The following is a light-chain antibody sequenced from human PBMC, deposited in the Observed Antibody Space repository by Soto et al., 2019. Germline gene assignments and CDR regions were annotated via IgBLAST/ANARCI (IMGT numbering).Light chain of an antibody. CDR1: QGVSRK. Sequence: DIVMTHSPSTLSVAPGERVTFSCRASQGVSRKLAWYQHKPGQAPRLLISGASTGATGIPARFSGSGSGTEFTLTISSLQSEDCAMDYCQQYHTWPITVGGGTKVDIK. V-gene: IGKV3-15*01. CDR3: QQYHTWPIT. CDR2: GAS. J-gene: IGKJ4*01.